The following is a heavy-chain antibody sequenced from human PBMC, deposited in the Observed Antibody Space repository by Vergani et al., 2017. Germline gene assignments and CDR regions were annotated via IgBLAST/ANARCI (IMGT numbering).Heavy chain of an antibody. V-gene: IGHV3-66*02. D-gene: IGHD3-10*01. Sequence: ELQLVESGGGFVQPVGSLRLSCAASGSTVSGNYMTWVRQAPGKGLEWVSHIYSGDETYYADSVKGRVTIARDTSKNTHHLQINNLRVEDTAVYYCARGNYYGSGTYVEPWGKGNLVTVSS. J-gene: IGHJ5*02. CDR2: IYSGDET. CDR1: GSTVSGNY. CDR3: ARGNYYGSGTYVEP.